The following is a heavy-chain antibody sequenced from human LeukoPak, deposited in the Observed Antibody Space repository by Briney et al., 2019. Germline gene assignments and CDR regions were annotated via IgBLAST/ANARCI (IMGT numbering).Heavy chain of an antibody. Sequence: PSQTLSLTCTVSGGSISSGDYYWSWIRQPPGKGLEWIGYIYHSGSTYYNPSLKSRVTISVDTSKNQFSLKLSSVTAADTAVYYCAREGSSSGNEVLAYWGQGTLVTVSS. V-gene: IGHV4-30-4*01. J-gene: IGHJ4*02. CDR3: AREGSSSGNEVLAY. CDR1: GGSISSGDYY. CDR2: IYHSGST. D-gene: IGHD5-12*01.